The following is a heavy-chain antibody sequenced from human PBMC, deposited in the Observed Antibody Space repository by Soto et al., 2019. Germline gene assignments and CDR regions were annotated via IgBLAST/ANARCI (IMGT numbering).Heavy chain of an antibody. J-gene: IGHJ4*02. V-gene: IGHV4-31*03. CDR3: ASFDRGYSKGGAYYFDY. Sequence: PSETLSLTCTVSGGSISSGGYYWSWIRQHPGKGLEWIVYIYYSGITYYNPSLKSRVTISVDTSKNQFSLKLSSVTAADTAVYYCASFDRGYSKGGAYYFDYWGQGTLVTVSS. CDR1: GGSISSGGYY. CDR2: IYYSGIT. D-gene: IGHD5-18*01.